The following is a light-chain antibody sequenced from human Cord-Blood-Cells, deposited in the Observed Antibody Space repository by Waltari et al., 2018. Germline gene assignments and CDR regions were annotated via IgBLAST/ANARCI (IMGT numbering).Light chain of an antibody. J-gene: IGKJ3*01. CDR1: QSVLYSSNNKNY. V-gene: IGKV4-1*01. CDR3: QQYYSTPFT. CDR2: WAS. Sequence: DIVMTQSQDSLAVSLGERATINCKSRQSVLYSSNNKNYLAWYQQKPGQPPKLLIYWASTRESGVPDRFSGSGSGTYFTLTISSLQAEDVAVYYCQQYYSTPFTFGPGTKVDIK.